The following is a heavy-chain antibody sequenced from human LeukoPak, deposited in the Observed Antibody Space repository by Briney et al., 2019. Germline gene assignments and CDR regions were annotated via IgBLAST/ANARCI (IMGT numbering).Heavy chain of an antibody. Sequence: SETLSLTCTVSGGSINGYYWNWIRQPAGKGLEWIGHIQTSGSTKYNPSLKSRVTMSIDTSKNQFSLNLYSVTAADTAVYYCATNYTAVSAFDSWGQGTLVTVSS. J-gene: IGHJ4*02. CDR2: IQTSGST. D-gene: IGHD6-19*01. V-gene: IGHV4-4*07. CDR1: GGSINGYY. CDR3: ATNYTAVSAFDS.